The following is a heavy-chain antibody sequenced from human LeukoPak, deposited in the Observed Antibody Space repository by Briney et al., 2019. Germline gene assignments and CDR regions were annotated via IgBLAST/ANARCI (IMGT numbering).Heavy chain of an antibody. Sequence: GGSLRLSCVASGFTFSSYWMSWVRQAPGKGLEWVSSISTSSTYIDYADSMKGRFTISRDNAKKSLYLQMNSLRAEDTAVYYCTRDSYCSSTSCYRGHFDSWGQGTLVTVSS. CDR1: GFTFSSYW. V-gene: IGHV3-21*01. CDR2: ISTSSTYI. CDR3: TRDSYCSSTSCYRGHFDS. D-gene: IGHD2-2*01. J-gene: IGHJ4*02.